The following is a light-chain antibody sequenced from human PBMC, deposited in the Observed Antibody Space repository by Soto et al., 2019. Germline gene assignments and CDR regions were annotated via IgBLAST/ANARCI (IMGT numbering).Light chain of an antibody. CDR2: GAS. CDR1: QTVSNNY. J-gene: IGKJ1*01. V-gene: IGKV3-20*01. CDR3: QQYGSSWWT. Sequence: EIVLTQSPGTLSLSPGERATLSCRASQTVSNNYLAWYQQKPGQAPRLLIYGASSRATGIPDRFRGSGSGTDFTLTISRLEPADFAVYFCQQYGSSWWTFGQGTKVEIK.